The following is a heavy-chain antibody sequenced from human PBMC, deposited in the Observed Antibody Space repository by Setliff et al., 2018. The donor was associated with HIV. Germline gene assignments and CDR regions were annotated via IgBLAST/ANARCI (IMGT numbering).Heavy chain of an antibody. Sequence: SETLSLTCAVYGGSFSGYYWSWIRLPPGKGLEWIGEINDNGSTNYNPSLKSRVTISVDTSKNQFSLKLSSVTAADTAVYYCARVRGRYYYHYAMDVWGQGTTVTAP. CDR1: GGSFSGYY. CDR2: INDNGST. D-gene: IGHD3-10*01. CDR3: ARVRGRYYYHYAMDV. J-gene: IGHJ6*02. V-gene: IGHV4-34*01.